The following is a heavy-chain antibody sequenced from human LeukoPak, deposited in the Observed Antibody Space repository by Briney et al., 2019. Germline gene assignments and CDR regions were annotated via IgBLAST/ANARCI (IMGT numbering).Heavy chain of an antibody. CDR2: ISSSGSTI. J-gene: IGHJ4*02. CDR3: ARDRGDQLPDY. V-gene: IGHV3-48*03. D-gene: IGHD2-2*01. CDR1: GFTFSSYE. Sequence: GGSLRLSCAASGFTFSSYEMNWVRQAPGKGLEWVSYISSSGSTIYYADSVKGRFTISRDNAKNSLYLQMNSLRAEDTAVYYCARDRGDQLPDYWGQGTLVTVSS.